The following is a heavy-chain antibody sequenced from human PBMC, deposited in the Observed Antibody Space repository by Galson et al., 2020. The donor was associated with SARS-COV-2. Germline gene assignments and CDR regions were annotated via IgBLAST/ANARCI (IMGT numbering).Heavy chain of an antibody. CDR3: ARAPNYYYMDV. Sequence: QLGESLKISCAASGFPFSSYAMHWVRQAPGKGLEWVAVISYDGSNKYYADSVKGRFTISRVNSKNTLYLQMNSLRAEDTAVYYCARAPNYYYMDVWGKGTTVSVSS. V-gene: IGHV3-30*04. J-gene: IGHJ6*03. CDR1: GFPFSSYA. CDR2: ISYDGSNK.